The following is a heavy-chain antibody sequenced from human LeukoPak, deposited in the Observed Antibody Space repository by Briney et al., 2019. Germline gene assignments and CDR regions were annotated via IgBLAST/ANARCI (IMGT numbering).Heavy chain of an antibody. J-gene: IGHJ4*02. CDR1: GGTFSSYA. Sequence: SVKVSCKASGGTFSSYAISWVRQAPGQGLEWMGRIIPILGIANYAQKFQGRVTITADKSTSTAYMELSSLRSEDTAVYYCARCPAVAGGYYFDYWGQGTLVTVSS. V-gene: IGHV1-69*04. D-gene: IGHD6-19*01. CDR2: IIPILGIA. CDR3: ARCPAVAGGYYFDY.